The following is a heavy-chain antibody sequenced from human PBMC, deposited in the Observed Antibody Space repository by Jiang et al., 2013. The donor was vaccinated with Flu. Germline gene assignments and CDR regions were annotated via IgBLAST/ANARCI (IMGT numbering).Heavy chain of an antibody. Sequence: SGYSFTSYWISWVRQMPGKGLEWMGRIDPSDSYTNYSPSFQGHVTISADKSISTAYLQWSSLKASDTAMYYCARGTVDTAYYWGQGTLVTVSS. CDR2: IDPSDSYT. D-gene: IGHD5-18*01. J-gene: IGHJ4*02. CDR1: GYSFTSYW. V-gene: IGHV5-10-1*01. CDR3: ARGTVDTAYY.